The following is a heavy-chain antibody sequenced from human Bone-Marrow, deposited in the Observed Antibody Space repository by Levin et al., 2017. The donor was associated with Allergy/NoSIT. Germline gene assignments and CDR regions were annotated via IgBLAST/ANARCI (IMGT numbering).Heavy chain of an antibody. CDR2: IYHSGST. CDR1: GGSISSGGYS. D-gene: IGHD4-17*01. Sequence: SQTLSLTCAVSGGSISSGGYSWSWIRQPPGKGLEWIGYIYHSGSTYYNPSLKSRVTISVDRSKNQFSLKLSSVTAADTAVYYCARITVTTGNWFDPWGQGTLVTVSS. J-gene: IGHJ5*02. V-gene: IGHV4-30-2*01. CDR3: ARITVTTGNWFDP.